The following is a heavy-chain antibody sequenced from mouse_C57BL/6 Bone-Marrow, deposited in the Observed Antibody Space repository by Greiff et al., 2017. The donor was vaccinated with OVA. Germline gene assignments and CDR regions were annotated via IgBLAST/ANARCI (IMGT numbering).Heavy chain of an antibody. D-gene: IGHD1-1*01. V-gene: IGHV1-55*01. Sequence: QVHVKQPGAELVKPGASVKMSCKASGYTFTSYWITWVKQRPGQGLEWIGDIYPGSGSTNYNEKFKSKATLTVDTSSSTAYMQLSSLTSEDSAVYYCALHHYYGSSYPYYFDYWGQGTTLTVSS. CDR3: ALHHYYGSSYPYYFDY. J-gene: IGHJ2*01. CDR2: IYPGSGST. CDR1: GYTFTSYW.